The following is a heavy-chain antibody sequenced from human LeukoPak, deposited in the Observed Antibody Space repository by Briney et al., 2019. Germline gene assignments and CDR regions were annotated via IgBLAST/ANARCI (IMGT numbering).Heavy chain of an antibody. V-gene: IGHV3-23*01. D-gene: IGHD5-12*01. CDR2: ISGSGGST. J-gene: IGHJ4*02. Sequence: GGSLRLSCAASGFIFSSYAMSWVRQAPGKGLEWVSAISGSGGSTYYADSVKGRFTISRDNSKNTLYLQMNSLRAEDTAVYYCARAHVDIVATIEGYYFDYWGQETLVTVSS. CDR1: GFIFSSYA. CDR3: ARAHVDIVATIEGYYFDY.